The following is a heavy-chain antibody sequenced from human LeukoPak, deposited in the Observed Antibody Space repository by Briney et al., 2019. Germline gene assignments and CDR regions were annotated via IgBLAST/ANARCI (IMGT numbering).Heavy chain of an antibody. CDR3: ARESWVVGELRDMR. Sequence: SETLSLTCTVSGGSIGTYFWSWTRQPPGKGLEWVGYIYYTGSTSHNPSLKSRVTISVDTSRNQISLMLNSVTAADTAVYYCARESWVVGELRDMRWGQGTLVTVSS. CDR1: GGSIGTYF. V-gene: IGHV4-59*01. D-gene: IGHD3-10*01. J-gene: IGHJ4*02. CDR2: IYYTGST.